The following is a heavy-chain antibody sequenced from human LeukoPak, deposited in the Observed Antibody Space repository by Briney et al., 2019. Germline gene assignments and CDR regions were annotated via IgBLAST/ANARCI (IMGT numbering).Heavy chain of an antibody. V-gene: IGHV3-7*01. CDR2: IKQDGSEE. D-gene: IGHD3-22*01. J-gene: IGHJ5*02. Sequence: GGSLRLSCAASGFTFSSYWMSWVRQAPGKGLEWVANIKQDGSEEYYVDSVKGRFTISRDNAKNSLYLQMNSLRAEATAVYYCARWRLYNWFDPWGQGTLVTVSS. CDR1: GFTFSSYW. CDR3: ARWRLYNWFDP.